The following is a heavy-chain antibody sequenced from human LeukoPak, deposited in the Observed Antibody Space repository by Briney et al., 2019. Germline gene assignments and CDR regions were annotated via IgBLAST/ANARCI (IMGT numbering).Heavy chain of an antibody. CDR3: VSLYETY. Sequence: TGGSLRLSCAASGNYWMHWVRQAPGKGLVWVSHINSDGSWTSYADSVKGRFTISKDNAKNTVYLQMNNLRAEDTAVYYCVSLYETYWGRGTPVTVSS. CDR2: INSDGSWT. V-gene: IGHV3-74*01. J-gene: IGHJ4*02. CDR1: GNYW. D-gene: IGHD2/OR15-2a*01.